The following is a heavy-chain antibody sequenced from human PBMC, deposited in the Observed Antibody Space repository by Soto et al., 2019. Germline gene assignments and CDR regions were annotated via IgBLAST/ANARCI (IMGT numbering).Heavy chain of an antibody. D-gene: IGHD1-26*01. Sequence: SETLSLTCSVSGSSINSNLYHWGWIRHSPGKGLEWIGSIHNTGNIFYNPSLKSRVTLSIDTSQSHFSLHLSSVTAADTAVYFCARIYTGNYIMYHWGPGTLVTVSS. J-gene: IGHJ5*02. CDR1: GSSINSNLYH. V-gene: IGHV4-39*02. CDR2: IHNTGNI. CDR3: ARIYTGNYIMYH.